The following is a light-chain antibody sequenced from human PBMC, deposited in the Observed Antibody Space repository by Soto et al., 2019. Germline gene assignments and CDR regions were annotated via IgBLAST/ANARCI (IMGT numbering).Light chain of an antibody. CDR3: QQYNNWPPVT. V-gene: IGKV3-15*01. CDR2: GAS. J-gene: IGKJ5*01. CDR1: QSVSNN. Sequence: EIVMTQSPVTLSVSPGERVTLSCRASQSVSNNLAWYQQKSGQAPRLLIYGASTRVTGIPARFSGSGSGTEFTLTISSLQSEDFEIYYCQQYNNWPPVTFGQGTRLDIK.